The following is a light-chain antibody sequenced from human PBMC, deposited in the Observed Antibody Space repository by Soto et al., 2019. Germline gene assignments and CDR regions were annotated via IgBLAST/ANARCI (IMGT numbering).Light chain of an antibody. V-gene: IGKV3D-11*01. CDR2: DAS. CDR3: QQYYSYPLT. J-gene: IGKJ4*01. CDR1: QGVSSY. Sequence: EIVLTQSPATLSLSPWERATLSCRASQGVSSYLAWYQQKPGQAPRLLIYDASTRATGVPARFSGSGSGTEFTLTISSLQPDDFATYYCQQYYSYPLTFGGGTKVDNK.